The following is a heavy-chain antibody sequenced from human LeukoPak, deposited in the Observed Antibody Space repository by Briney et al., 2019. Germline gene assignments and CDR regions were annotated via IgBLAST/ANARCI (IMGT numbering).Heavy chain of an antibody. Sequence: GGSLRLSCAASGFTFSSYGMHWVRQAPGKGLEWVSVIYSGGSTYYADSVKGRFTISRDNSKNTLYLQMNSLRAEDTAVYHCARDLGPGGYDYWGQGTLVTVSS. J-gene: IGHJ4*02. V-gene: IGHV3-53*01. CDR2: IYSGGST. D-gene: IGHD1-14*01. CDR3: ARDLGPGGYDY. CDR1: GFTFSSYG.